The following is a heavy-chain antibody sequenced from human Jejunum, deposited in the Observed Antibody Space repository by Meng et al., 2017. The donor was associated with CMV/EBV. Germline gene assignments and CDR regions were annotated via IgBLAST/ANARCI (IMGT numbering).Heavy chain of an antibody. CDR3: ARNYSSLDYYYGMDV. J-gene: IGHJ6*02. CDR2: ICHSNSVI. Sequence: GLIFSEYCMYWFRQAPGKGLEWVSRICHSNSVIDYADSVEGRFIISRDNVKNSLYLQMDSLGAEDTAVYYCARNYSSLDYYYGMDVWGQGTSVTVSS. CDR1: GLIFSEYC. V-gene: IGHV3-11*01. D-gene: IGHD4-11*01.